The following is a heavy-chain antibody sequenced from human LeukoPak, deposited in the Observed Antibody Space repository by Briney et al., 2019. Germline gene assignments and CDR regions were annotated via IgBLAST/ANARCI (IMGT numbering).Heavy chain of an antibody. V-gene: IGHV1-18*01. J-gene: IGHJ4*02. D-gene: IGHD1-26*01. CDR3: ARDLYIVGATDRWGIFDY. CDR2: ISAYNGNT. CDR1: GYTFTSYG. Sequence: RASVKVSCKASGYTFTSYGISWVRQAPGQGLEWMGWISAYNGNTNYAQKLQGRVTMTTDTSTSTAYMELRSLRSDDTAVYYCARDLYIVGATDRWGIFDYWGQGTLVTVSS.